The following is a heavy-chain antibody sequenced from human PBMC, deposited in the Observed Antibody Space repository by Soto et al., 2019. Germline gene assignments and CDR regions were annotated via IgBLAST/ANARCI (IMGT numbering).Heavy chain of an antibody. CDR2: ILYDGSNQ. CDR3: AKEGRVGYSTRIFRRDNWFDP. CDR1: GFTFSSYA. D-gene: IGHD6-13*01. Sequence: QAQLVESGGGVVQPGRSLRLSCAASGFTFSSYAMHWVRQAPGKGLEWVAAILYDGSNQYYADAVKGRFTISRDNSKNTLYLQMNSLRVEDTAVYYCAKEGRVGYSTRIFRRDNWFDPWGQGTPVTVSS. J-gene: IGHJ5*02. V-gene: IGHV3-33*06.